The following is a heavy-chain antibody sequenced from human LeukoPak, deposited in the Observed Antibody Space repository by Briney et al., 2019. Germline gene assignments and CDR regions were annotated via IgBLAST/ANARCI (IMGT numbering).Heavy chain of an antibody. Sequence: VKVSCKASGGTFSSYAISWVRQAPGQGLEWMGWISAYNGNTNYAQKLQGRVTMTTDTSTSTAYMELRSLRSDDTAVYYCARGLIYNWNDAGDYWGQGTLVTVSS. CDR3: ARGLIYNWNDAGDY. J-gene: IGHJ4*02. V-gene: IGHV1-18*01. CDR2: ISAYNGNT. D-gene: IGHD1-20*01. CDR1: GGTFSSYA.